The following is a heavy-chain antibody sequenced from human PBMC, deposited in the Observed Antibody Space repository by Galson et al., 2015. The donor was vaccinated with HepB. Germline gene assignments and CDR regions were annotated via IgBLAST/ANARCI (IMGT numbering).Heavy chain of an antibody. CDR3: ARGLIWSGSPYHYGLDV. D-gene: IGHD3-3*01. V-gene: IGHV3-33*01. Sequence: SLRLSCAASGFIFTHYGMHWVRQAPGKGLEWAAVIWYDGSKKYYAVSVKGRFTISRDNSKNTLYLQMNSLRAEDTAVYYCARGLIWSGSPYHYGLDVWGQGTTVTVSS. CDR1: GFIFTHYG. CDR2: IWYDGSKK. J-gene: IGHJ6*02.